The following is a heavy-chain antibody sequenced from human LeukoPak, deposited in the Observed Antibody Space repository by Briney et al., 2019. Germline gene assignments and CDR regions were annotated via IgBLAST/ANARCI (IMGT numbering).Heavy chain of an antibody. V-gene: IGHV4-59*01. Sequence: PSETLSLTCTVSGGSINSYYWTWIRQPPGKRLEWIGHIYSTGSTVYNPSLESRVSISIDTSKNQFSVKLRSVTAADTAVYSCARLKGTFMVDYWGQGALVTVSS. J-gene: IGHJ4*02. CDR2: IYSTGST. CDR3: ARLKGTFMVDY. D-gene: IGHD1-1*01. CDR1: GGSINSYY.